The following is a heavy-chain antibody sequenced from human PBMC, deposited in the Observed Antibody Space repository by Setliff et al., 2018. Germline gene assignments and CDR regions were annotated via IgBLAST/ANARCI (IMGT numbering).Heavy chain of an antibody. J-gene: IGHJ6*02. D-gene: IGHD2-21*01. CDR3: AKEYVVIQFVTNVHNHYGMDV. V-gene: IGHV4-38-2*02. CDR1: GISITSGHY. CDR2: IYHRGRT. Sequence: SETLSLTCDVSGISITSGHYWGWIRQPPGKGLEWIATIYHRGRTYYNPPLDSRVTISADTSKNQISLKLSSVTAADTAVYYCAKEYVVIQFVTNVHNHYGMDVWGQGTTVTVSS.